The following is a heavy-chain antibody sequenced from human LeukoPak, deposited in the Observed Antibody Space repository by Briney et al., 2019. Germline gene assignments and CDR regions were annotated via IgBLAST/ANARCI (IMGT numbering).Heavy chain of an antibody. J-gene: IGHJ4*02. D-gene: IGHD5-18*01. CDR3: AREGGRGYSLHTDY. Sequence: SGPGLVKPSETLSLTCTVSGGSVSSGSYYWGWIRQPAGKGLEWIGRIYTSGSTNYNPSLKSRVTISVDTSKNQFSLKLSSVTATDTAVYYCAREGGRGYSLHTDYWGQGTLVTVSS. CDR1: GGSVSSGSYY. V-gene: IGHV4-61*02. CDR2: IYTSGST.